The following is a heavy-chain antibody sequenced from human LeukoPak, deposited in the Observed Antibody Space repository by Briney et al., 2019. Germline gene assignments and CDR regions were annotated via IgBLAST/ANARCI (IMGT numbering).Heavy chain of an antibody. D-gene: IGHD3-3*01. J-gene: IGHJ6*03. V-gene: IGHV4-34*01. Sequence: SETLSLTCTVSGGSISSYYWSWIRQPPGKGLEWIGEINHSGSTNYNPSLKSRVTISVDTSKNQFSLKLSSVTAADTAVYYCARRGRFDKYYYYMDVWGKGTTVTVSS. CDR1: GGSISSYY. CDR2: INHSGST. CDR3: ARRGRFDKYYYYMDV.